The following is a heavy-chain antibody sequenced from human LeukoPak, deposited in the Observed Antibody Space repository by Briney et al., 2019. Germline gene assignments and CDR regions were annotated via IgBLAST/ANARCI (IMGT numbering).Heavy chain of an antibody. J-gene: IGHJ3*02. CDR1: RFSFGDYD. D-gene: IGHD1-1*01. CDR2: ISYDGSRK. V-gene: IGHV3-30*18. Sequence: GGSLRLSCRASRFSFGDYDMHWVRQAPGKGLEWVAVISYDGSRKHYGDSVRGRFSTSRDNSESTLLLQMNSLTTDDTSVYFCAKYAYNWNAPDGFDMWGQGTMVIVSS. CDR3: AKYAYNWNAPDGFDM.